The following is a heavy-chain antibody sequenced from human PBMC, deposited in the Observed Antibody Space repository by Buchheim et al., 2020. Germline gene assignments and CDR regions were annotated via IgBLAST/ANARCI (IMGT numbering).Heavy chain of an antibody. V-gene: IGHV3-23*01. CDR3: AKVLYSKSCYVMDF. D-gene: IGHD4-11*01. J-gene: IGHJ6*02. CDR1: GFTFSSHG. CDR2: ISDGGGDT. Sequence: EVQLLESGGGLVQPGGSLRLSCAASGFTFSSHGMSWVRQAPGKGLEWVAYISDGGGDTYYLDSVKGRFTISRDNAKNTLYLQMSSLTAEDTAVYYCAKVLYSKSCYVMDFWGQGTT.